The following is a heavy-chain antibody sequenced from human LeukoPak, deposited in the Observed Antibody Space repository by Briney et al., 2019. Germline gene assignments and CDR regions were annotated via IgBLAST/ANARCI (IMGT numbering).Heavy chain of an antibody. CDR1: GLSFSTYA. V-gene: IGHV3-23*01. J-gene: IGHJ6*03. CDR2: ISAGGATI. D-gene: IGHD1-26*01. CDR3: AKDSGGTYFYYYYYMDV. Sequence: PGGSLRLSCAASGLSFSTYAMSWVRQAPGKGLEWVSAISAGGATIYYADSVKGRFTVSRDNSKNTLYLQMNSLRAEDTAVYYCAKDSGGTYFYYYYYMDVWGKGTTVTVSS.